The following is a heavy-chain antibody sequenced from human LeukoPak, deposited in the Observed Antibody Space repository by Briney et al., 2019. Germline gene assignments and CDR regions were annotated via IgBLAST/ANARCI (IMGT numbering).Heavy chain of an antibody. V-gene: IGHV1-8*03. CDR2: MNPNSGNT. J-gene: IGHJ4*02. CDR3: ARGRRIIAARPYYYFDY. CDR1: GYTFTSYD. D-gene: IGHD6-6*01. Sequence: ASVKVSCKASGYTFTSYDINWVRQATGQGLEWMGWMNPNSGNTGYAQKFQGRVTITRNTSISTAYMELSSLRSEDTAVYYCARGRRIIAARPYYYFDYWGQGTLVTVSS.